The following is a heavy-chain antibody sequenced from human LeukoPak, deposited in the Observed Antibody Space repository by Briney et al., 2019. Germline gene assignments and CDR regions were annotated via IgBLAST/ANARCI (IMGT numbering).Heavy chain of an antibody. CDR1: GGSVSSGSYY. J-gene: IGHJ4*02. D-gene: IGHD4-17*01. CDR2: IYYSGST. V-gene: IGHV4-61*01. CDR3: ARDLSDYGRGFDY. Sequence: KPSETLSLTCTVSGGSVSSGSYYWSWIRQPPGKGLGWIGYIYYSGSTNYNPSLKSRVTISVDTSKNQFSLKLSSVTAADTAVYYCARDLSDYGRGFDYWGQGTLVTVSS.